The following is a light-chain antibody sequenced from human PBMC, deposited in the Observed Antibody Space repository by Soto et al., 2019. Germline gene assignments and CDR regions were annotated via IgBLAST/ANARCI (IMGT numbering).Light chain of an antibody. CDR2: GAS. CDR3: QQYGSSPRT. J-gene: IGKJ1*01. V-gene: IGKV3-20*01. Sequence: ENVFTQSPGTLSLSPGERATLSCRASQSVSSNFLAWYQQKPGQAPRLLIYGASNRATGFPDRFSGSGSGTDFTLTITRLEPEDFAVYFCQQYGSSPRTFGQGTKVDIK. CDR1: QSVSSNF.